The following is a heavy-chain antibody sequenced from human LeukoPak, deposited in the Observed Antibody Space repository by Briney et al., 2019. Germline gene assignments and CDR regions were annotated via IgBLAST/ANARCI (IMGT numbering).Heavy chain of an antibody. D-gene: IGHD2-2*01. CDR2: INHSGNT. CDR3: ARGVVPAAMRVYYYYYYGMDV. CDR1: GGSFSGYY. J-gene: IGHJ6*02. V-gene: IGHV4-34*01. Sequence: PSETLSLTCAVYGGSFSGYYWSWIRQPPGKGLEWIGEINHSGNTNYNPSLKSRVTISVDTSKNQFSLKLSSVTAADTAVYYRARGVVPAAMRVYYYYYYGMDVWGQGTTVTVSS.